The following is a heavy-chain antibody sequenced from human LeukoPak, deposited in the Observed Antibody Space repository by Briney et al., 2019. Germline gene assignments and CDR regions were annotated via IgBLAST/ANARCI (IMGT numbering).Heavy chain of an antibody. CDR1: GASMSSHY. V-gene: IGHV4-4*07. D-gene: IGHD3-3*01. J-gene: IGHJ4*02. CDR2: IYPSGIT. Sequence: SETLSLTCSVSGASMSSHYWSWIRQPAGSWIRQPAGKGLEWIGRIYPSGITNYNPSLRSRVNMSLDTSKNQFSLKVSSVAAADTAVYYCARGQSGYYDYWGQGTLVTVSS. CDR3: ARGQSGYYDY.